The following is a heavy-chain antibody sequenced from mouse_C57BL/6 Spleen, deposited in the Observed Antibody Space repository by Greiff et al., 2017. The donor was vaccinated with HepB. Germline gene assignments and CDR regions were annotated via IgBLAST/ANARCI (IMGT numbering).Heavy chain of an antibody. V-gene: IGHV1-52*01. D-gene: IGHD2-3*01. CDR2: IDPSDSET. CDR3: ARGRDGYYFAY. Sequence: QVQLQQPGAELVRPGSSVKLSCKASGYTFTSYWMHWVKQRPIQGLEWIGNIDPSDSETHYNQKFKDKATLTVDKSSSTAYMQLSSLTSEDSAVYYCARGRDGYYFAYWGQGTLVTVSA. J-gene: IGHJ3*01. CDR1: GYTFTSYW.